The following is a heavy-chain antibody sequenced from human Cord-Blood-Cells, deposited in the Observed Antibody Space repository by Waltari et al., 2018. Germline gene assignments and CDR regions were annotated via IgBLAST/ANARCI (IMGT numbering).Heavy chain of an antibody. D-gene: IGHD6-6*01. CDR1: GGSFSVYY. Sequence: QVQLQQWGAGLLKPSETLSLTCAVYGGSFSVYYWSWIRQPPGKGLEWIGEINHSGSTNYNPSLKSRVTISVDTSKNQFSLKLSSVTAADTAVYYCARSWGYSSSSYYGMDVWGQGTTVTVSS. CDR2: INHSGST. CDR3: ARSWGYSSSSYYGMDV. V-gene: IGHV4-34*01. J-gene: IGHJ6*02.